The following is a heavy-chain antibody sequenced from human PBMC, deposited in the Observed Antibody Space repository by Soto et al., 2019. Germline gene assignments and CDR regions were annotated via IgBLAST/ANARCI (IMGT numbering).Heavy chain of an antibody. D-gene: IGHD4-17*01. J-gene: IGHJ4*02. Sequence: QLHLKESGSGLVKPSQTLSLTCAVSGGSISKNGYSWSWIRQPPRKGLEWIGYIYHSGSTYYNPSLKSRVSISVDRSNTRFALNLSSVTAADTAVYYWARTVTTGPCFDFWGPGNLVTVSS. V-gene: IGHV4-30-2*01. CDR2: IYHSGST. CDR1: GGSISKNGYS. CDR3: ARTVTTGPCFDF.